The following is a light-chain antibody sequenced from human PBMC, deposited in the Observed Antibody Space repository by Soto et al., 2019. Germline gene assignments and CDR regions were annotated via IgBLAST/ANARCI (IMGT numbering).Light chain of an antibody. J-gene: IGKJ1*01. CDR1: QSVSSN. Sequence: EIVMTQSPATLSVSPGERATLSCRASQSVSSNLAWYQQKPGQAPRLLFDGASTRARGIPARFSGSGSGTEFTLTISSLQSEDFAVYYCQQYNNWPPWTFGQGTKVEIK. CDR2: GAS. CDR3: QQYNNWPPWT. V-gene: IGKV3-15*01.